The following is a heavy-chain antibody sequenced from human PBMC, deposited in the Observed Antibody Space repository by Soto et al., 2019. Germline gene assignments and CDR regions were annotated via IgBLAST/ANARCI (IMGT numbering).Heavy chain of an antibody. Sequence: ASVKVSCKASGYTFTGYYMHWVRQAPGQGLEWMGWINPNSGGTNYAQKLQGWVTMTRDTSISTAYMELSRLRSDDTAVYYCARGVSYYDFWSGYRQYGMDVWGQGTTVTVSS. CDR2: INPNSGGT. J-gene: IGHJ6*02. CDR1: GYTFTGYY. V-gene: IGHV1-2*04. D-gene: IGHD3-3*01. CDR3: ARGVSYYDFWSGYRQYGMDV.